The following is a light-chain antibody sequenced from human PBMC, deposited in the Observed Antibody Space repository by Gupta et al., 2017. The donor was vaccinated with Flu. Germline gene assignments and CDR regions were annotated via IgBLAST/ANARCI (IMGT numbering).Light chain of an antibody. J-gene: IGLJ1*01. CDR1: SSDVGRSDS. V-gene: IGLV2-14*01. Sequence: QSALTQPASVSGSPGQSITISCTATSSDVGRSDSVSWYQQYPGQAPKLIIYDVTTRPSGVSSRFSGSKSGNTASLTISGLEAEDESDYYCSSYTSTNTFYGFGTGTTVTVL. CDR2: DVT. CDR3: SSYTSTNTFYG.